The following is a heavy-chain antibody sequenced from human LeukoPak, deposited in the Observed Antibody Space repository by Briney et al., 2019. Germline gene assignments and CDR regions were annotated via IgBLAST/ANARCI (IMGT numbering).Heavy chain of an antibody. CDR1: GGSISSYY. V-gene: IGHV4-59*01. J-gene: IGHJ4*02. CDR3: ARGHVTGYFDY. D-gene: IGHD1-14*01. CDR2: IYYSGST. Sequence: SETLSLTCTVSGGSISSYYWSWIRQPPGKGLEWIGYIYYSGSTNYNPSLKSRVTISVDTSKNQFSLRLSSVTAADTAVYYCARGHVTGYFDYWGQGTLATVSS.